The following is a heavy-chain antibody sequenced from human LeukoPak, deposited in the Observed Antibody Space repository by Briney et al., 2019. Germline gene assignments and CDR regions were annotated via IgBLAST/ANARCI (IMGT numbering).Heavy chain of an antibody. J-gene: IGHJ3*02. Sequence: PSGALSLTCVVSGGSISSRNSWSWVRQLPGKGLEWIGEIYHIGSTNYNPSLRRRVTISLDKSRNQFYLNLSSGTAADTAVYYCARRDYYAWATYYNAFDIWGQGTMVTVSS. D-gene: IGHD3-10*01. CDR3: ARRDYYAWATYYNAFDI. V-gene: IGHV4-4*02. CDR2: IYHIGST. CDR1: GGSISSRNS.